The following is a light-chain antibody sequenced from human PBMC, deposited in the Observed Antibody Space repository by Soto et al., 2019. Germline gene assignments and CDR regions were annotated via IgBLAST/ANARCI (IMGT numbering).Light chain of an antibody. CDR2: GAF. Sequence: ESVMTQSAATLSVSPGERATLSCRASQSVNSNLAWYQQRPGQAPSLLIYGAFNRATNISARFSGSGSGTEFTLTLTSLQSEDFAIYYCQQYNTWPRTFGHGTKVDIK. CDR1: QSVNSN. J-gene: IGKJ1*01. CDR3: QQYNTWPRT. V-gene: IGKV3D-15*01.